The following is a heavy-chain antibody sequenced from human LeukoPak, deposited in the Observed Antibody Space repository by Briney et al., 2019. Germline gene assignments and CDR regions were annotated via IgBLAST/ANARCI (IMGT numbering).Heavy chain of an antibody. CDR3: ARDRYYYDSSGYYSALDY. Sequence: GGSLRLSCAVSGFTFDDYAMHWVRQVPGKGLEWVSGINWNSDSIGYADSVKGRFTTSRDNAKNSLYLQMNSLRAEDTAVYYCARDRYYYDSSGYYSALDYWGQGTLVTVSS. D-gene: IGHD3-22*01. J-gene: IGHJ4*02. CDR1: GFTFDDYA. CDR2: INWNSDSI. V-gene: IGHV3-9*01.